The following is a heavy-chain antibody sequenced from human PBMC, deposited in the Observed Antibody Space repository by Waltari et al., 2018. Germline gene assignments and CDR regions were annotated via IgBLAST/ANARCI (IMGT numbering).Heavy chain of an antibody. V-gene: IGHV3-9*01. CDR1: GFTFDDYA. Sequence: EVQLVESGGGLVQPGRSLRLSCAASGFTFDDYAMHWVRQAPGKGLEWVSGISWNSGSIGYADSVKGRFTISRDNAKNSLYLQMDSLRAEDTAVYYCASLSWYFDLWGRGTLVTVSS. J-gene: IGHJ2*01. CDR2: ISWNSGSI. CDR3: ASLSWYFDL.